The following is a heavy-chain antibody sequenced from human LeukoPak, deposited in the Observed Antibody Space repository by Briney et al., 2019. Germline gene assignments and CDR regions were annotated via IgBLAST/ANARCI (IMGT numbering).Heavy chain of an antibody. CDR1: GYRFTSYW. V-gene: IGHV5-51*01. J-gene: IGHJ3*01. CDR2: IYPGDSDT. CDR3: ASAQKSHGFDV. Sequence: GDSLKISCKGSGYRFTSYWIGWVRQRPGRGLEWMGIIYPGDSDTRYTPSFQGQVTMSVDKSISTAYLQWSSLEASVTAMYYCASAQKSHGFDVWGQGTMVTVSS.